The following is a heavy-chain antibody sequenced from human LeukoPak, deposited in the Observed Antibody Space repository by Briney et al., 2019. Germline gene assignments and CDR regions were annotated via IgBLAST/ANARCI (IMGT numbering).Heavy chain of an antibody. J-gene: IGHJ6*02. Sequence: ASVKVSCKASGYTFTSYDINWVRQATGQGLEWMGWMNPNSGNTGYAQKFQGRVTMTRNTSISTAYMELSSLRSEDTAMYYCARGGCSSTSCYPYYYYGMDVWGQGTTVTVSS. CDR1: GYTFTSYD. D-gene: IGHD2-2*01. CDR2: MNPNSGNT. CDR3: ARGGCSSTSCYPYYYYGMDV. V-gene: IGHV1-8*01.